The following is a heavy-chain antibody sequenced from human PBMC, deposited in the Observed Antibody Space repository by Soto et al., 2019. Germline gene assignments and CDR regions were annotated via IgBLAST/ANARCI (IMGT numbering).Heavy chain of an antibody. Sequence: GGSLRLCCAASGFTFRNYGMNWVRQAPGKGLEWVSYIGIGSSTKYYADSVKGRFTISRDNAKNSLYLQMNSLRAEDTAVYYCARDQLYYNDISGRPLNAFDVWGQGTMVTVSS. V-gene: IGHV3-48*01. CDR1: GFTFRNYG. CDR3: ARDQLYYNDISGRPLNAFDV. D-gene: IGHD3-22*01. J-gene: IGHJ3*01. CDR2: IGIGSSTK.